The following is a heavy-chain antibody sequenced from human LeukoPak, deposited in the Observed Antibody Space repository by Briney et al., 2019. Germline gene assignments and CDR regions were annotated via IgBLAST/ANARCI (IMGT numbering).Heavy chain of an antibody. Sequence: GGSLRLSCAASGFTFNNYEMNWVRQAPGEGLEWVSSISGGATNIYYADSVKGRFTTSRDNAENSLYLQMNSLRADDMAVYYCARAYSSSWTRGYFDYWGQGTLVTVSS. CDR2: ISGGATNI. V-gene: IGHV3-48*03. D-gene: IGHD6-13*01. CDR1: GFTFNNYE. CDR3: ARAYSSSWTRGYFDY. J-gene: IGHJ4*02.